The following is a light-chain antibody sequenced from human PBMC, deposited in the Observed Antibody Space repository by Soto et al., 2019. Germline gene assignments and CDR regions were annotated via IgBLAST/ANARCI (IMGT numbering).Light chain of an antibody. V-gene: IGLV2-14*01. CDR2: EVT. J-gene: IGLJ2*01. CDR1: SGDIGGYNY. CDR3: SSYTRNTTPVV. Sequence: QSALTQPASVSGSPGQSITISCTGTSGDIGGYNYVSWYQQHPGKAPKLLISEVTNRPSGVSNRFSGSKSGNMASLTISGLLAEDEADYYCSSYTRNTTPVVFGGGTKLTVL.